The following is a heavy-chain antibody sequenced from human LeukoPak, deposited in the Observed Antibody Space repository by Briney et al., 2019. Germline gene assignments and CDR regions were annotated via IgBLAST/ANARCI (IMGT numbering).Heavy chain of an antibody. CDR2: IYPGDSET. CDR3: ARSGSYYDY. CDR1: GYSFTTYW. V-gene: IGHV5-51*01. J-gene: IGHJ4*02. D-gene: IGHD1-26*01. Sequence: GESLKISCKGFGYSFTTYWIAWVRQLPGKGLEWMGIIYPGDSETRYSPSFQGQVTFSADKSISTAYLQWSSLKASDTAIYYCARSGSYYDYWGQGTLVTVCS.